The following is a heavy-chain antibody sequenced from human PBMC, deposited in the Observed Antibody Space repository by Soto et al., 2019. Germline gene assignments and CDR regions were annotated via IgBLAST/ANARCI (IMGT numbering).Heavy chain of an antibody. CDR3: ARETSAPGTFREDASDI. V-gene: IGHV1-69*12. CDR1: GDTFSNYA. CDR2: IDPIFSTA. Sequence: QVQLVQSGAEVKKPGSSVKVACKVSGDTFSNYAINWVRQAPGQALEWMGAIDPIFSTANYAQKFQGRVTITADEFTITAYMELSGLRSDDTATYYCARETSAPGTFREDASDIWGQGTLVTVSS. J-gene: IGHJ3*02. D-gene: IGHD6-13*01.